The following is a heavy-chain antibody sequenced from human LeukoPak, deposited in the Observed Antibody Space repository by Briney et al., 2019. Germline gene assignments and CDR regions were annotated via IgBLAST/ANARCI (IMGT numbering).Heavy chain of an antibody. Sequence: SVKVSCKAPGGTFSSYAISWVRQAPGQGLEWMGRIIPILGIANYAQKFQGRVTITADKSTSTAYMELSSLRSEDTAVYYCARKWFIHYGMDVWGQGTTVTVSS. D-gene: IGHD3-22*01. CDR1: GGTFSSYA. CDR2: IIPILGIA. V-gene: IGHV1-69*04. J-gene: IGHJ6*02. CDR3: ARKWFIHYGMDV.